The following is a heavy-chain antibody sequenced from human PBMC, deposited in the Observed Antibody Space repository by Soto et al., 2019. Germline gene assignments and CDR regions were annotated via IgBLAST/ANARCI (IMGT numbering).Heavy chain of an antibody. CDR1: GYTFTGYY. CDR2: INPNSGGT. Sequence: ASVKVSCKASGYTFTGYYMHWVRQAPGQGLEWMGWINPNSGGTNYAQKFQGWVTMTRDTSISTAYMELSRLRSDDTAVYYCTVSYRTYSSSSSRNDAFDIWGQGTMVTVSS. J-gene: IGHJ3*02. D-gene: IGHD6-13*01. V-gene: IGHV1-2*04. CDR3: TVSYRTYSSSSSRNDAFDI.